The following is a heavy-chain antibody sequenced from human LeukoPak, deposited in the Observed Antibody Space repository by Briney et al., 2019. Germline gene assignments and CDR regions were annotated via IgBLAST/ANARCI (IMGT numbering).Heavy chain of an antibody. D-gene: IGHD3-16*01. J-gene: IGHJ4*02. Sequence: GGSLRLSCAASGFTFINYAMSWVRQAPGRGLEWVSVICGNAACTYYADSVKGRFIISRENSKNTMYLYLQMNSLRAEDTAVYYCARHLATSGSYPLDYWGQGTPVTVSS. CDR3: ARHLATSGSYPLDY. CDR1: GFTFINYA. V-gene: IGHV3-23*01. CDR2: ICGNAACT.